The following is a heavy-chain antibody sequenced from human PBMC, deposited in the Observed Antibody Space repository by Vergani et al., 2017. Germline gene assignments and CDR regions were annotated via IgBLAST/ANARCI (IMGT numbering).Heavy chain of an antibody. CDR2: IYPADSDT. CDR3: ARHTTYTDS. D-gene: IGHD1-1*01. J-gene: IGHJ4*02. CDR1: EYSFGNYW. Sequence: EVELVQSGPDMRKPGESLKLSCKGSEYSFGNYWIGWVRQMPGKGLEWMGIIYPADSDTRYSPSFQGQVTISADKSISTAFLQRDSLKASDTALYYCARHTTYTDSWGQGTLVTVSS. V-gene: IGHV5-51*01.